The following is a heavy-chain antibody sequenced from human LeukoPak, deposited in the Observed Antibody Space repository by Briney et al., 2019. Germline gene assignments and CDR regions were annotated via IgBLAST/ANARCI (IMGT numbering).Heavy chain of an antibody. CDR3: ARDQPQKVDIYQIAAQGFNAFDI. V-gene: IGHV1-69*04. Sequence: SVKVSCKASGGTFSSYAISWVRQAPGQGLEWMGRIIPILGIASYAQKFQGRVTITADKSTSTAYMELSSLRSEDTAVYYCARDQPQKVDIYQIAAQGFNAFDIWGQGTMVTVSS. D-gene: IGHD6-13*01. CDR1: GGTFSSYA. J-gene: IGHJ3*02. CDR2: IIPILGIA.